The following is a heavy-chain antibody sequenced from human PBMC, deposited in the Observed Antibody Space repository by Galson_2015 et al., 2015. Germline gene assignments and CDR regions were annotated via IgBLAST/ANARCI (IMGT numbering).Heavy chain of an antibody. V-gene: IGHV1-18*01. CDR1: GYTFNTYG. CDR2: ISAYNGNT. CDR3: ARQGRQQLVHGDAFDI. J-gene: IGHJ3*02. D-gene: IGHD6-13*01. Sequence: SVKVSCKAFGYTFNTYGVSWLRQAPGQGLEWMGWISAYNGNTNYAQKFQGRVTMTTETSTSTAYMELRSLRSDDTAMYYCARQGRQQLVHGDAFDIWVQGTMATVSS.